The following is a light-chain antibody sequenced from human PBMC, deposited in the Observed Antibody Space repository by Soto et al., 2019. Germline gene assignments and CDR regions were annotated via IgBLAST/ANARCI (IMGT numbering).Light chain of an antibody. CDR2: GAS. CDR3: QQYNDWPRSIT. CDR1: QSVSSN. J-gene: IGKJ5*01. Sequence: EIVMTQSPVTLSVSPGERATLSCRASQSVSSNLAWYQQKPGQSPRLLIYGASTRAAGIPARFSGSTSGTEFTLTISSLQSGDFAVYYCQQYNDWPRSITFGQGTRLEMK. V-gene: IGKV3-15*01.